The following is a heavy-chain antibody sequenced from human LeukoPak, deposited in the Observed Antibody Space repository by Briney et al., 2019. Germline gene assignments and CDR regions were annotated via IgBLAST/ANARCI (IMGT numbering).Heavy chain of an antibody. Sequence: ASVKVSCKASGGTFSSYAISWVRQAPGQGLEWMGRIIPILGIAKYAQKFQDRVTITADKSTSTAYMELRSLRSEDKAVYYCARDLRGESYYYYYGMDVWGQGTTVTVSS. CDR1: GGTFSSYA. CDR2: IIPILGIA. CDR3: ARDLRGESYYYYYGMDV. V-gene: IGHV1-69*04. J-gene: IGHJ6*01. D-gene: IGHD3-10*01.